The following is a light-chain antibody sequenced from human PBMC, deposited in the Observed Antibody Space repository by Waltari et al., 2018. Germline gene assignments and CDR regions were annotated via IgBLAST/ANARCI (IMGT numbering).Light chain of an antibody. Sequence: QSVLTQPPSVSAAPGQRVTIPCSGGSPTIGNNYVSWSRQFPGTAPKLLIYEDSERPSGIPGRFSGSKSGTSATLDITGLQAGDEADYYCGTWDSSLSGAVFGGGTHLTVL. V-gene: IGLV1-51*02. J-gene: IGLJ7*01. CDR1: SPTIGNNY. CDR3: GTWDSSLSGAV. CDR2: EDS.